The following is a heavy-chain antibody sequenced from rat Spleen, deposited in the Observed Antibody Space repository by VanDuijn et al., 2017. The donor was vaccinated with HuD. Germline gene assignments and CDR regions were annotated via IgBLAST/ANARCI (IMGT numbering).Heavy chain of an antibody. D-gene: IGHD1-10*01. CDR3: ASYNNYLDY. CDR2: IWNTGGT. Sequence: QVQLKESGPGLVQPSQTLSLTCTVAGFSLTSYNVHWVRQPPGKGLEWMGVIWNTGGTRYNSALKSRLSISKDTSKSQVFLKMNSLQTEDTATYYCASYNNYLDYWGQGVMVTVSS. V-gene: IGHV2-41*01. CDR1: GFSLTSYN. J-gene: IGHJ2*01.